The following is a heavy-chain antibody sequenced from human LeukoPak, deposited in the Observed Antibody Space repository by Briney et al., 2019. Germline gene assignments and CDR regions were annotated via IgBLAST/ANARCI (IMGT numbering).Heavy chain of an antibody. Sequence: GGSLRLSCAASGFTFDDYAMHWVRQAPGKGLEWVSGISWNSGSIGYADSVKGRFTISRDNAKNSLYLQMNSPRAEDTALYYCAKDRGSSTSSLDYWGQGTLVTVSS. CDR2: ISWNSGSI. CDR3: AKDRGSSTSSLDY. J-gene: IGHJ4*02. D-gene: IGHD2-2*01. CDR1: GFTFDDYA. V-gene: IGHV3-9*01.